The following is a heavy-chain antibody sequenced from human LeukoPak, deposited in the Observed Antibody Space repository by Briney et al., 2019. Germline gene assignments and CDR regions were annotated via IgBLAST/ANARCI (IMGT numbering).Heavy chain of an antibody. CDR3: ASEDYYYYMDV. J-gene: IGHJ6*03. V-gene: IGHV3-30*02. Sequence: GGSLRLSCAASGFTFSNYGMHWVRQAPGKGLEWVAFIRYDGSENYYADSVSGRFTISRDNSKNTLYLQMNSLRAEDTAVYYCASEDYYYYMDVWGKGATVTVSS. CDR2: IRYDGSEN. CDR1: GFTFSNYG.